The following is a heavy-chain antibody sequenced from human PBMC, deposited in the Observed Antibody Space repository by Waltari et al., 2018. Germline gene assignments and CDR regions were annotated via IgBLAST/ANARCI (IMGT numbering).Heavy chain of an antibody. CDR3: ARAPGDCSGGSCYSEYYFDY. D-gene: IGHD2-15*01. CDR1: GYTFTSDL. J-gene: IGHJ4*02. CDR2: DMPRGGNT. Sequence: QVQLLQSGPEVRQPGASVKVSCKASGYTFTSDLIHWVRQAPGQGFEWMGGDMPRGGNTRYAQKFHGRITITRDTSTGTVYMELSSLRSEDTAVYYCARAPGDCSGGSCYSEYYFDYWGQGTLVTVSS. V-gene: IGHV1-46*01.